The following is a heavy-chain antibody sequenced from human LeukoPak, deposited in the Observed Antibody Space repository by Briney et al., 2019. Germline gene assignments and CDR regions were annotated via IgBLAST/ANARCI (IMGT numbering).Heavy chain of an antibody. Sequence: GGSLRLSCATSGFIFSSSSMNWVRQAPGKGLEWVSAISGSGGSTYYADSVKGRFTISRDNSKNTLYLQMNSLRAEDTAVYYCAKEDIAAAGSIGYWGQGTLVTVSS. CDR2: ISGSGGST. V-gene: IGHV3-23*01. D-gene: IGHD6-13*01. CDR1: GFIFSSSS. J-gene: IGHJ4*02. CDR3: AKEDIAAAGSIGY.